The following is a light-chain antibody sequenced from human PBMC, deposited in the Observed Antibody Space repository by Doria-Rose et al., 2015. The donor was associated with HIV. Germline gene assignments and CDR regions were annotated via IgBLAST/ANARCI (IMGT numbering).Light chain of an antibody. CDR1: QSTGSF. Sequence: DIQLTQSPSSLSASVGDRVTITCRASQSTGSFLNWYQQKPGKAPKLLIYAASSLQYGVTSRFSGSGSGTDFTLTISSLQPEDFATYFCQQSHSAPLTFGGGTKVEIK. V-gene: IGKV1-39*01. CDR3: QQSHSAPLT. J-gene: IGKJ4*01. CDR2: AAS.